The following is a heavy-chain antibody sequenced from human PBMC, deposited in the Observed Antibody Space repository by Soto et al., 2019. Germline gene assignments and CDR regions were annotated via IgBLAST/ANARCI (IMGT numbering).Heavy chain of an antibody. D-gene: IGHD2-15*01. CDR1: GGSISSNSYS. Sequence: SETLSLTCTVSGGSISSNSYSWGWIRQPPAKGPEWIGNIYYSGSTYYNPSLKSRVTISVDTSKNQFSLKLSSVTAADTAVYYCARECSGGSCYSLGIQHWGQGTLVTVSS. J-gene: IGHJ1*01. CDR3: ARECSGGSCYSLGIQH. CDR2: IYYSGST. V-gene: IGHV4-39*07.